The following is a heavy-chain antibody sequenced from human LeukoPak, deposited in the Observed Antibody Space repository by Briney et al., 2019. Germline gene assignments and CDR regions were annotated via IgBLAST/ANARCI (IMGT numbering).Heavy chain of an antibody. Sequence: PGGSLRLSCAASGFTFSSYGMHWVRQAPGRGLEWVAVISYDGSNKYYADSVKGRFTISRDNSKNTLYLQMNSLRAEDTAVYYCGKVAQQWLAMPYFDYWGQGTLVTVSS. CDR1: GFTFSSYG. J-gene: IGHJ4*02. V-gene: IGHV3-30*18. D-gene: IGHD6-19*01. CDR2: ISYDGSNK. CDR3: GKVAQQWLAMPYFDY.